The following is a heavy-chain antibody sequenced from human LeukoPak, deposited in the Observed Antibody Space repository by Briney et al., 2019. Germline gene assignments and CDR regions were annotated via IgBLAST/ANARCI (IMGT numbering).Heavy chain of an antibody. CDR1: GFTFSSYA. CDR2: ISGSGGST. CDR3: VRGPYGSGSYR. D-gene: IGHD3-10*01. J-gene: IGHJ4*02. V-gene: IGHV3-23*01. Sequence: PGGSLRLSCAASGFTFSSYAMSWVRQAPGKGLEWVSAISGSGGSTYYADSVKGRFTISRDNSKNTLYLQMNSLRGEDTAVYYCVRGPYGSGSYRWGQGTLVTVSA.